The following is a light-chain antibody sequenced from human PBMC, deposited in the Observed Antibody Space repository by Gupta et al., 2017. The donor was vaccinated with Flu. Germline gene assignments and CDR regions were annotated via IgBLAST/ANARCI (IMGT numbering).Light chain of an antibody. CDR1: TLSNQY. CDR3: QSADSTGTYVV. J-gene: IGLJ2*01. Sequence: SYELTRPPSVSVSPGQTARITCSGDTLSNQYSYWYQQKPGQAPVLVIYKDTERPSGVPERFSGSSSGTTVTLTISGVQAEDEAAYYCQSADSTGTYVVFGGGTKLTVL. V-gene: IGLV3-25*03. CDR2: KDT.